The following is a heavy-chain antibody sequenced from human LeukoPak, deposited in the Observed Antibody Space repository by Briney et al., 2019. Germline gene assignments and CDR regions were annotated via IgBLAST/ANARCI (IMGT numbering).Heavy chain of an antibody. CDR2: IYPGNSHT. CDR3: ARRVGQQLVYFDY. J-gene: IGHJ4*02. CDR1: GYNFATYW. Sequence: GESLKISCQGSGYNFATYWIVWVRQMPGKGLEWMGIIYPGNSHTRYSPSFQGQVTISADKSIGTAYLQWSSLKASDTAMYYCARRVGQQLVYFDYWGQGTLVTVSS. D-gene: IGHD6-13*01. V-gene: IGHV5-51*01.